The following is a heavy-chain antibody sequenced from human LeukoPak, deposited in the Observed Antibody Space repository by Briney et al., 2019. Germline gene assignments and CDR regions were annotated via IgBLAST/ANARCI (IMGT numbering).Heavy chain of an antibody. D-gene: IGHD6-25*01. V-gene: IGHV4-34*01. J-gene: IGHJ6*02. CDR3: AXXIHSSELYSRAYYYYYGMDV. Sequence: SETLSLTCTVSGGSISSYYWSWIRQPPGKGLEWIGEINHRGSTNYNPSLKSRVTISVDTSKNQFSLKLSSVTAADTAVYYCAXXIHSSELYSRAYYYYYGMDVWGQGTTVTVSS. CDR1: GGSISSYY. CDR2: INHRGST.